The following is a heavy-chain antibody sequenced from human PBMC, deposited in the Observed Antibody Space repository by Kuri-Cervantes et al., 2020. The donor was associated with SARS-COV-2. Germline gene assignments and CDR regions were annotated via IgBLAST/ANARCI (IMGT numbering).Heavy chain of an antibody. CDR2: IRSKAYGGTT. Sequence: GESLKISCTASGFTFGDYAMSWVRQAPGKGLEWVGFIRSKAYGGTTEYAASVKGRFTISRDDSKSIAYLQMNSLKTEDTAVYYCTRVTLLWFGEFSWGQGTLVTVSS. D-gene: IGHD3-10*01. V-gene: IGHV3-49*04. CDR3: TRVTLLWFGEFS. CDR1: GFTFGDYA. J-gene: IGHJ4*02.